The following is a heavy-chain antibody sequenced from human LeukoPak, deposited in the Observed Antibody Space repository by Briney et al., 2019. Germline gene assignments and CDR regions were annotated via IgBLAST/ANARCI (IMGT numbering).Heavy chain of an antibody. CDR1: GGSISSYY. D-gene: IGHD3-3*02. J-gene: IGHJ4*02. Sequence: SETLSLTCTVSGGSISSYYWSWIRQPAGKGLEWIGRIYTSGSTNYNPSLKSRVTMSVDTSKNQFSLHLTSVTAADTAVYYCARQLAGLAPPGFIDSWGQGTLVTVSS. CDR3: ARQLAGLAPPGFIDS. CDR2: IYTSGST. V-gene: IGHV4-4*07.